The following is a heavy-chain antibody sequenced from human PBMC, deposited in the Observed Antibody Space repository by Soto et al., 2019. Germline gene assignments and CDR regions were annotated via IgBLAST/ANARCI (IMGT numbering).Heavy chain of an antibody. Sequence: SGPTLVNPTPTLTLTCTFSGFSLSTSGVGVGWIRQPPGKALEWLALIYWDDDKRYSPSLKSRLTITKDTSKNQVVLTMTNMDPVDTATYYCAHTPWGVGYYDFWSGYYFDYWGQGTLVTVSS. CDR3: AHTPWGVGYYDFWSGYYFDY. V-gene: IGHV2-5*02. D-gene: IGHD3-3*01. J-gene: IGHJ4*02. CDR2: IYWDDDK. CDR1: GFSLSTSGVG.